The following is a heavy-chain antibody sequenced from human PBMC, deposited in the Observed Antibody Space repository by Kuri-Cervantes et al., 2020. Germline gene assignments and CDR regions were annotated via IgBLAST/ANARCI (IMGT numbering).Heavy chain of an antibody. CDR2: IYYSGST. J-gene: IGHJ4*02. CDR3: ARGLNLGYSYGYEFDY. Sequence: SETLSLTCSVSGGSISSSSYYWAWIRQPPGKGLEWIGSIYYSGSTYYNPSLKSRVTISADTSKNQFSLKLSSVTAADTAVYYCARGLNLGYSYGYEFDYWGQGTLVTVSS. CDR1: GGSISSSSYY. V-gene: IGHV4-39*01. D-gene: IGHD5-18*01.